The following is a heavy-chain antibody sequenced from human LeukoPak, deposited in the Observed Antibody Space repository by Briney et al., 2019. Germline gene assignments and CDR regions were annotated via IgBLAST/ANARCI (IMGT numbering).Heavy chain of an antibody. Sequence: GGSLRLPCVASRFSFNNYAMICVRQSAGKGLEWVSLIIVGSGTTFYADSVKGRFTISRDKSKSTMSLQMNSLRAEDRAVYNCAKGAYDYIEIAYFYYWGQGSLVTVSS. CDR1: RFSFNNYA. J-gene: IGHJ4*02. CDR3: AKGAYDYIEIAYFYY. D-gene: IGHD5-12*01. V-gene: IGHV3-23*01. CDR2: IIVGSGTT.